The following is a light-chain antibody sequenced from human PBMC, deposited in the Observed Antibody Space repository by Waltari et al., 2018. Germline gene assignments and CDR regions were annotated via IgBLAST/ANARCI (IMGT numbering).Light chain of an antibody. CDR3: SSYTSSSFVV. J-gene: IGLJ2*01. CDR2: DDG. CDR1: NIGSKN. Sequence: SYVLTQPPSVSVAPGQTARISCDGNNIGSKNVHWYQQKPGQAPVLVVYDDGDRPSGIPERFSGSNSGNTATLTISGLQAEDEADYYCSSYTSSSFVVFGGGTKLTVL. V-gene: IGLV3-21*02.